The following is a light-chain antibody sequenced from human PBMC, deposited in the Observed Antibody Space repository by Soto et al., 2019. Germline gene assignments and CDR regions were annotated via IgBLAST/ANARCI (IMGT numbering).Light chain of an antibody. CDR1: QSVSYN. CDR2: GAF. J-gene: IGKJ4*01. Sequence: EIVMTQSPATLSVSPGETATLSCRASQSVSYNLAWYQQKPGQGPRILIYGAFTRATGIPARFSGSGSGTEFTLTISSLQSEDFAPYYCQQYKNWPPLTFGGGTKVEIK. V-gene: IGKV3-15*01. CDR3: QQYKNWPPLT.